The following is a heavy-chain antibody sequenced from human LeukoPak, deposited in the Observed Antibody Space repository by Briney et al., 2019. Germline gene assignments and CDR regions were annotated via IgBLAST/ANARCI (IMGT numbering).Heavy chain of an antibody. V-gene: IGHV3-23*01. CDR3: AXDGTSGSGWPYFDY. J-gene: IGHJ4*02. Sequence: GGSLRLSCAASGFTFSTYAMTWVRQAPGEGLEGVSAISAGGGYTFYADSVKGRFTISRDNSKNTLYLQMNSLRAEDTAVYYCAXDGTSGSGWPYFDYWGQGTLVTVSS. CDR2: ISAGGGYT. D-gene: IGHD6-19*01. CDR1: GFTFSTYA.